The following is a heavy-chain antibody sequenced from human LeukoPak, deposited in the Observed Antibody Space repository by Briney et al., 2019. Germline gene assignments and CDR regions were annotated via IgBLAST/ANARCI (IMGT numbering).Heavy chain of an antibody. CDR2: IYYSGST. CDR1: GGSISSHY. J-gene: IGHJ4*02. Sequence: PSETLSLTCTVSGGSISSHYWSWIRQPPGKGLEWIGYIYYSGSTNYNPSLKSRVTISVDTSKNQFSLKLSSVTAADTAVYYCARGGHSGYDYTPPFDYWGQGTLVTVSS. CDR3: ARGGHSGYDYTPPFDY. D-gene: IGHD5-12*01. V-gene: IGHV4-59*11.